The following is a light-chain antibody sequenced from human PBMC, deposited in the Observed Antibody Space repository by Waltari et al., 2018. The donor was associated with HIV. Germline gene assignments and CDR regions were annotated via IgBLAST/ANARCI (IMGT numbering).Light chain of an antibody. CDR2: RNN. CDR1: SSNIGSNS. J-gene: IGLJ3*02. V-gene: IGLV1-47*01. Sequence: QSELTQPPSVSRPPGQRVTISCSGSSSNIGSNSVHWYQQLPGTAPKLLISRNNQRPSGVPARFSGSKSGTSASLAISGLRAEDEADYFCAASDDSLSGWLFGGGTKLTVL. CDR3: AASDDSLSGWL.